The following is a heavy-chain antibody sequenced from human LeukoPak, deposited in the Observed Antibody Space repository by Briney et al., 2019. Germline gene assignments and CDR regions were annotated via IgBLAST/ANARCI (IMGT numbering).Heavy chain of an antibody. CDR3: AKVNGRVTLYYFDY. J-gene: IGHJ4*02. CDR2: IKQDGSEK. V-gene: IGHV3-7*01. Sequence: GGSLRLSCAASGFTFSTYWMHWVRQAPGKGLEWVANIKQDGSEKYCVDSVKGRFTISRDNAKNSLYLQMNSLRAEDTAVYYCAKVNGRVTLYYFDYWGQGTLVTVSS. CDR1: GFTFSTYW. D-gene: IGHD1-14*01.